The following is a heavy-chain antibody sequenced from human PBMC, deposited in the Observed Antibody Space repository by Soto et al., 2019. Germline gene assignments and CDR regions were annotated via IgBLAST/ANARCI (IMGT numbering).Heavy chain of an antibody. Sequence: GASVKVSCKASGGTFSSYAISWVRQAPGQGLEWMGGIIPIFGTANYAQKFQGRVTITADESTSTAYMELSSLRSEDTAVYYCARIAYCGGDCLANGMDVWGRGTTVTVSS. D-gene: IGHD2-21*02. CDR2: IIPIFGTA. V-gene: IGHV1-69*13. CDR1: GGTFSSYA. CDR3: ARIAYCGGDCLANGMDV. J-gene: IGHJ6*02.